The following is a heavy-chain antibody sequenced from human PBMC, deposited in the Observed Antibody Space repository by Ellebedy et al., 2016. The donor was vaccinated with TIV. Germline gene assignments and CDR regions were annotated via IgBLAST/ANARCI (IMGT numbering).Heavy chain of an antibody. CDR2: IYSGGST. CDR3: ALTRYSSGWGAFDI. J-gene: IGHJ3*02. D-gene: IGHD6-19*01. Sequence: PGGSLRLSCAASGFTVSSNYMSWVRQAPGKGLEWVSVIYSGGSTYYADSVKGRFTISRDNSKNTLYLQMNSLRAEDTAVYYCALTRYSSGWGAFDIWGQGTMVTVSS. CDR1: GFTVSSNY. V-gene: IGHV3-66*01.